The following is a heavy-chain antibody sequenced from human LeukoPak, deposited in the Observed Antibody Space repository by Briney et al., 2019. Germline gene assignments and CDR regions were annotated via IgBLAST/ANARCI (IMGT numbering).Heavy chain of an antibody. CDR3: AREAPRVAAGSFAY. D-gene: IGHD6-13*01. Sequence: GGSLRLSCGASGFTFSSYEMNWVRQAPGKGLEWVSYISSSGSTIYYADSVKGRFTISRDNAKNSLYLQMNSLRAEDTAVYYCAREAPRVAAGSFAYWGQGTLVTVSS. V-gene: IGHV3-48*03. CDR2: ISSSGSTI. CDR1: GFTFSSYE. J-gene: IGHJ4*02.